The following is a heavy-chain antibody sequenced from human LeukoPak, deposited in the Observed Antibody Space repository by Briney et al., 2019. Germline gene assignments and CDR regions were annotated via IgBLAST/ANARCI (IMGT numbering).Heavy chain of an antibody. Sequence: GGSLRLSCAASGFTFSSYSMNWVRLAPGKGLEWVSYISSSSSMMYYADSVRGRFTVSRDNAKNSLYLQMNSLRDEDTAVYYCARDSLEMTTINFDDWGQGTLVTVSS. V-gene: IGHV3-48*02. CDR1: GFTFSSYS. J-gene: IGHJ4*02. CDR2: ISSSSSMM. CDR3: ARDSLEMTTINFDD. D-gene: IGHD5-24*01.